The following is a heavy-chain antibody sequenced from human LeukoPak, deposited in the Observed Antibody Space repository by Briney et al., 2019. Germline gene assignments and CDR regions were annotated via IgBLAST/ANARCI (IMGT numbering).Heavy chain of an antibody. V-gene: IGHV3-7*05. CDR2: IKQDGSEK. CDR1: GFTFSSYW. Sequence: GGSLRLSCAASGFTFSSYWMSWVRQAPGKGLEWVANIKQDGSEKYYVDSVKGRFTISRDNAKNSLYLQMNSLRAEDTAVYCCARAADGDYSDYWGQGTPATVSS. D-gene: IGHD4-17*01. J-gene: IGHJ4*02. CDR3: ARAADGDYSDY.